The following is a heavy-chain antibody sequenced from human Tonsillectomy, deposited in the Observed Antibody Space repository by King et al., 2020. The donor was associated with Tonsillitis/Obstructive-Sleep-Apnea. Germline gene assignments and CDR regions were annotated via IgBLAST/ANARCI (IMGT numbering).Heavy chain of an antibody. V-gene: IGHV4-39*01. Sequence: QLQESGPGLVKPSETLSLTCGVSGGSISSNSYYWGWIRQPPGKGLEWIGSIYYSGITYYNPSLESRVAISVDTSKNQFSLKLSSVTAADTAVYYCARQSRDSYRGDYYYFMDVRGKGTTVTVSS. CDR3: ARQSRDSYRGDYYYFMDV. J-gene: IGHJ6*03. CDR2: IYYSGIT. D-gene: IGHD2-21*02. CDR1: GGSISSNSYY.